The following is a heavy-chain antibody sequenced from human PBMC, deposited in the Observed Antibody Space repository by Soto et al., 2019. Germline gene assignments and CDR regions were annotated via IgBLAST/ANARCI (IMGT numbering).Heavy chain of an antibody. J-gene: IGHJ4*02. CDR1: GFSLSTSGVG. CDR2: IYWNDDK. V-gene: IGHV2-5*01. D-gene: IGHD3-3*01. Sequence: QITLKESGPTLVKPTQTLTLTCTFSGFSLSTSGVGVGWIRQPPGKALEWLALIYWNDDKRYSPSLKSRLTITKDTSKMQVVLTMTNIDPEETATYCCAHIPPTLLQLRFLESLPLFDYWGQGTLVTVSS. CDR3: AHIPPTLLQLRFLESLPLFDY.